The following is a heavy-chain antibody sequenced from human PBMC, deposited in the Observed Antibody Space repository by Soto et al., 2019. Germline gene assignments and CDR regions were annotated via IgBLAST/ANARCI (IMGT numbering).Heavy chain of an antibody. CDR2: IYWDDDK. J-gene: IGHJ4*02. CDR1: GFSLSTSGVG. Sequence: QITLKESGPTLVKPTQTLTLTCTFSGFSLSTSGVGVGWIRQPPGKALEGLALIYWDDDKRYSPSLKGRLTITKDTYKNQVVLTMTNMDPVDTATYYCAHSYVDILTGSYYYYFDYWGQGTLVTVSS. V-gene: IGHV2-5*02. CDR3: AHSYVDILTGSYYYYFDY. D-gene: IGHD3-9*01.